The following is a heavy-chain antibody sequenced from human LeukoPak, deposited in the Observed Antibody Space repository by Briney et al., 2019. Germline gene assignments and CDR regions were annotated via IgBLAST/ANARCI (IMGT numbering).Heavy chain of an antibody. D-gene: IGHD2-2*01. CDR2: ISYDGSNK. V-gene: IGHV3-30*03. CDR3: ARAPPAALNWFDP. J-gene: IGHJ5*02. CDR1: GFTFSSYG. Sequence: GGSLRLSCAASGFTFSSYGMHWVRQAPGKGLEWVAVISYDGSNKYYADSVKGRFTISRDNSKNTLYLQMNSLRAEDTAVYYCARAPPAALNWFDPWGQGTLVTVSS.